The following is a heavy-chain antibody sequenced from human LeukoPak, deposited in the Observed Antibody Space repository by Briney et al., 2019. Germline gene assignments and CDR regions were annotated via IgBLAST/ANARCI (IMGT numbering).Heavy chain of an antibody. V-gene: IGHV5-51*01. CDR2: IYPGDSDT. CDR3: ARVTMVRGVIGLDY. CDR1: GSSFTSYW. Sequence: GASLKISCKGSGSSFTSYWIGWVRQLPGKGLEWMGIIYPGDSDTRYSPSFQGQVTISADKSISTAYLQWSSLKASDIAMYYCARVTMVRGVIGLDYWGQGTLVTVSS. D-gene: IGHD3-10*01. J-gene: IGHJ4*02.